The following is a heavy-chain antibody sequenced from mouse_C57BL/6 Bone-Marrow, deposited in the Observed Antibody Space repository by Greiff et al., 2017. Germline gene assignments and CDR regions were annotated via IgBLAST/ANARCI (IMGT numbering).Heavy chain of an antibody. CDR2: IRNKANGYTT. D-gene: IGHD1-1*01. CDR3: ARYSPPCDYGSSCDY. CDR1: GFTFTDYY. Sequence: EVKLVESGGGLVQPGGSLSLSCAASGFTFTDYYMSWVRQPPGKALEWLGFIRNKANGYTTEYSEYVKGRFTISRDNSQSILYLQMNALRAEDSATYYCARYSPPCDYGSSCDYWGQGTTLTVSS. V-gene: IGHV7-3*01. J-gene: IGHJ2*01.